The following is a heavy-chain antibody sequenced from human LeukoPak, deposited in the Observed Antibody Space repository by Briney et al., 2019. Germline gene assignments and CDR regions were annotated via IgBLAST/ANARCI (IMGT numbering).Heavy chain of an antibody. V-gene: IGHV4-4*07. CDR3: ARFRPRGVTTLVFDY. J-gene: IGHJ4*02. CDR1: GGSISSYY. CDR2: IYTSGST. Sequence: SETLSLTCTVSGGSISSYYWSWIRQPAGKGLEWIGRIYTSGSTNYNPSLKSRVTISVDTSTNQFSLKLSSVTAADTAVYYCARFRPRGVTTLVFDYWGQGTLVTVSS. D-gene: IGHD3-10*01.